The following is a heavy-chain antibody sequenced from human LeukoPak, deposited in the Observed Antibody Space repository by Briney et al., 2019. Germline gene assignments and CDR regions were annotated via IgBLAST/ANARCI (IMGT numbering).Heavy chain of an antibody. CDR1: GGSISSGSYY. D-gene: IGHD3-22*01. Sequence: PSETLSLTCTVSGGSISSGSYYWSWIRQPPGKGLEWIGYIYYSGSTNYNPSLKSRVTISVDTSKNQFSLKLSSVTAADTAVYYCARVINFAYYDSSGYPQGGYYYYYYMDVWGKGTTVTVSS. CDR2: IYYSGST. CDR3: ARVINFAYYDSSGYPQGGYYYYYYMDV. V-gene: IGHV4-61*01. J-gene: IGHJ6*03.